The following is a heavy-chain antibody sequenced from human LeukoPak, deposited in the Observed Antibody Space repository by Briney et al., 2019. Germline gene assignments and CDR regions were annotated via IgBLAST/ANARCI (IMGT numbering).Heavy chain of an antibody. CDR3: ARGGSSGYNYNAFDI. CDR1: GFTFTNYW. D-gene: IGHD3-22*01. CDR2: IKQDGSEK. Sequence: GGSLRLSCAVSGFTFTNYWLSWVRQGPGKGLEWVANIKQDGSEKYYVDSVKGRFTISRDNAKNSLYLQMHSLRAEDTAVYYCARGGSSGYNYNAFDIWGQGTMVTVSS. J-gene: IGHJ3*02. V-gene: IGHV3-7*02.